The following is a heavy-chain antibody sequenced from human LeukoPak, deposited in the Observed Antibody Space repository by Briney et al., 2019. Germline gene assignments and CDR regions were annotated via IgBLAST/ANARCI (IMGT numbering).Heavy chain of an antibody. CDR3: ARAKAAAGHGGFDY. J-gene: IGHJ4*02. CDR2: ISSSSSST. CDR1: GFSFSTYH. Sequence: GGSLRLSCAASGFSFSTYHMNWVRQAPGKGPEWISYISSSSSSTHYADSVKGRFTISRDNAKNSLYLQMNSLRAEDTAVYYCARAKAAAGHGGFDYWGQGTLVTVSS. V-gene: IGHV3-48*04. D-gene: IGHD6-13*01.